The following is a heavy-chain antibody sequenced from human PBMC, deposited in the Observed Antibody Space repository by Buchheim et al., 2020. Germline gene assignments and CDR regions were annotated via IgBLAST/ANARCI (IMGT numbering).Heavy chain of an antibody. Sequence: QVQLVQSGAEVKKPGASVKVSCKASGYTFTSYYMHWVRQAPGQGLEWMGIINPSGGSTSYAQKFQGRVTMTRDTSTSTVYMELSSLRSEDTAVYYCARVPIRDYYDSSGYYYVGIDYWGQGTL. CDR3: ARVPIRDYYDSSGYYYVGIDY. V-gene: IGHV1-46*01. J-gene: IGHJ4*02. D-gene: IGHD3-22*01. CDR1: GYTFTSYY. CDR2: INPSGGST.